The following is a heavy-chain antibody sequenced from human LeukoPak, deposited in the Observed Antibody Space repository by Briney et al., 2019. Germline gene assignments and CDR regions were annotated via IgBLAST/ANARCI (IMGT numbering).Heavy chain of an antibody. V-gene: IGHV3-21*01. D-gene: IGHD4-11*01. J-gene: IGHJ4*02. CDR3: ARAGLQYTDFDY. CDR2: VSSSTSYI. CDR1: GFTFSSYS. Sequence: GGSLRLSCAASGFTFSSYSMNWVRQAPGKGLEWVSSVSSSTSYISYADSVKVRFTISRDNAKNSLYLQMSSLRAEDTAVYYCARAGLQYTDFDYWGQGTLVTVSS.